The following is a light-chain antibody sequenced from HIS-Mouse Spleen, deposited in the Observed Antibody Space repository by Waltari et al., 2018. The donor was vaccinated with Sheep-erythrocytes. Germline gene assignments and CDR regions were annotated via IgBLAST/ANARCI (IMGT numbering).Light chain of an antibody. CDR1: KLGDKY. J-gene: IGLJ2*01. V-gene: IGLV3-1*01. CDR3: QAWDSSTAVV. Sequence: SYELTQPPSVSVSPGQTASITCSGDKLGDKYACWYQQKPGQSPVLVIYQVSKRPSGIPEGFAGSNSGNTATLTISGTQAMDEADYYCQAWDSSTAVVFGGGTKLTVL. CDR2: QVS.